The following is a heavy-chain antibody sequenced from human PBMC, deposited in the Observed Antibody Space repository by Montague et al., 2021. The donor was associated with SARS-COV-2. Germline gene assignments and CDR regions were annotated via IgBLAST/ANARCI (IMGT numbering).Heavy chain of an antibody. CDR3: ARGSGVYYYYYYGMDV. Sequence: SETLSLTCAVYGGSFSGYYWGWIRQPPGKGLEWIGEINHSGSTNYNPSLKSRVTISVDTSKNQFSLKLSSVTAADTAVYYCARGSGVYYYYYYGMDVWGQGTTVTVSS. CDR2: INHSGST. D-gene: IGHD3-10*01. CDR1: GGSFSGYY. J-gene: IGHJ6*02. V-gene: IGHV4-34*01.